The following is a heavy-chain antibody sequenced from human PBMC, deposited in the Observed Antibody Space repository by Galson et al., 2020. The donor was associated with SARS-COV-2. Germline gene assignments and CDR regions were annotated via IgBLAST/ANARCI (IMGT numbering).Heavy chain of an antibody. Sequence: KLGESLKISCAANGFTFSSYSMNWVRQAPGKGLEWVSSVSSSSSNKYYADSVWGRFTIPRDNAENSLYLQMNSLRAEDAAVYYCARDLRGISPDSLDLWGQGTMVTVSS. CDR3: ARDLRGISPDSLDL. CDR1: GFTFSSYS. V-gene: IGHV3-21*01. J-gene: IGHJ3*01. D-gene: IGHD3-16*01. CDR2: VSSSSSNK.